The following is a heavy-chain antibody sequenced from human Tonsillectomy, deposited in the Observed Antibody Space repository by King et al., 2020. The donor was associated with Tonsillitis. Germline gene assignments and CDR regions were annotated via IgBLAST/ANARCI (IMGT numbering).Heavy chain of an antibody. D-gene: IGHD3-3*01. V-gene: IGHV3-9*01. Sequence: DVQLVESGGGLVQPGRSLRLSCAASGFIFDDYAIHWVRQAPGKGLEWVSGISWNGCSIGYAASVKGRFTISRDNAKNSLYLQMNILRAEDTALYFCTKDTDDFWSGPFDYWGQGTLVTVSS. CDR1: GFIFDDYA. CDR2: ISWNGCSI. J-gene: IGHJ4*02. CDR3: TKDTDDFWSGPFDY.